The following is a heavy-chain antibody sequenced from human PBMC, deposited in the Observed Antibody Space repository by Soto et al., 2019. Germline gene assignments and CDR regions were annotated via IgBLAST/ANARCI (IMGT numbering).Heavy chain of an antibody. CDR3: ARKWRGLGVTIFGVVSSFDP. V-gene: IGHV4-59*12. CDR1: GGSISSYY. J-gene: IGHJ5*02. CDR2: IYYSGST. Sequence: PSETLSLTCTVSGGSISSYYWSWIRQPPGKGLEWIGYIYYSGSTNYNPSLKSRVTISVDTSKNQFSLKLSSVTAADTAVYYCARKWRGLGVTIFGVVSSFDPWGQGTLVTVSS. D-gene: IGHD3-3*01.